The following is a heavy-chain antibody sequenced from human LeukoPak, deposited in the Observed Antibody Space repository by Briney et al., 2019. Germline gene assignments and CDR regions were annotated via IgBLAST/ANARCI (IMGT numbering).Heavy chain of an antibody. CDR2: MNPNSGNT. Sequence: GASVKVSCKASGYTFTGYYMHWVRQAPGQGLEWMGWMNPNSGNTGYAQKFQGRVTMTTNTSISTAYMELSSLRSEDTAVYYCARGHRDGPSRTYYMDVWGKGTTVTISS. D-gene: IGHD5-24*01. CDR3: ARGHRDGPSRTYYMDV. V-gene: IGHV1-8*02. J-gene: IGHJ6*03. CDR1: GYTFTGYY.